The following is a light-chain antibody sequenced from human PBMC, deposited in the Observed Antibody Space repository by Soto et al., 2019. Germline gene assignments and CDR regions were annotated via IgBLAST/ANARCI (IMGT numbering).Light chain of an antibody. J-gene: IGLJ1*01. CDR3: SSYTSSSTLGV. CDR2: DVS. Sequence: QSPLTQPAPVSGSPGQSITISCPGTSSDVGGYNYVSWYQQHPGKAPKLMIYDVSNRPSGVSNRFLGSKSGNTASLTISGLQAEDEADYYCSSYTSSSTLGVFGTGTKVTVL. V-gene: IGLV2-14*01. CDR1: SSDVGGYNY.